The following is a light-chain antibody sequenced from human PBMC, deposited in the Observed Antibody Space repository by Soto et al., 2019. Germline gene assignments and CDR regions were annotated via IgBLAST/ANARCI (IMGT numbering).Light chain of an antibody. CDR2: AAS. J-gene: IGKJ4*01. CDR1: QGIGTD. Sequence: AIQMTQSPSSLSASVGDRVTVTCRASQGIGTDLVWYQQKPGKAPKLLIFAASTLPSGVPSRFSGSGSGTDFTLTISSLQPEDFATYFCLQDVSYPLTFGGGTKLEI. V-gene: IGKV1-6*01. CDR3: LQDVSYPLT.